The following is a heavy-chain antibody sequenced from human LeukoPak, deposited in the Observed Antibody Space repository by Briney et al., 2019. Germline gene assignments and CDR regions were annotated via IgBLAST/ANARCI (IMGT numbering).Heavy chain of an antibody. J-gene: IGHJ5*02. V-gene: IGHV1-18*01. Sequence: ASVKVSCKASGYTFTNYGISWVRQAPGQGIEWMAWISTYDHDTNYAQKFRGRVTMTTDTSTSTAYMELRSLGSDDTAVYYCVRDYFCSGGTCDDCFDPWGQGTLVTVSS. CDR1: GYTFTNYG. CDR2: ISTYDHDT. D-gene: IGHD2-15*01. CDR3: VRDYFCSGGTCDDCFDP.